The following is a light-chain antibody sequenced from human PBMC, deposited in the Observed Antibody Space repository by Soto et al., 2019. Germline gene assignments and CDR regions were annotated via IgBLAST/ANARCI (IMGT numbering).Light chain of an antibody. CDR3: QQYKVWSPST. CDR1: QSVDIY. Sequence: EIVMTQSPASLSVYPGERATLSCRASQSVDIYLAWYQQRPGQAPRLLIYDTSIRAPGIPATFSGSGSGTEFTRSIRRLESEDVAVYYCQQYKVWSPSTVGGGTKVQI. CDR2: DTS. J-gene: IGKJ4*01. V-gene: IGKV3-15*01.